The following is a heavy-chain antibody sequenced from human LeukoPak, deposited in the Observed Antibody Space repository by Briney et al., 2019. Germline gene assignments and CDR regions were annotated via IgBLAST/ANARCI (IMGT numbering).Heavy chain of an antibody. CDR2: ISGSSSYT. V-gene: IGHV3-11*03. Sequence: GGSLRLSCAASGFTFSDYNMSWIRQAPGKGLEWVSYISGSSSYTSYADSVKGRFTISRDNAKNSLYLQMNSLRAEDTAVYYCVRSGIVGATPDYWGQGTLVTVSS. J-gene: IGHJ4*02. CDR3: VRSGIVGATPDY. D-gene: IGHD1-26*01. CDR1: GFTFSDYN.